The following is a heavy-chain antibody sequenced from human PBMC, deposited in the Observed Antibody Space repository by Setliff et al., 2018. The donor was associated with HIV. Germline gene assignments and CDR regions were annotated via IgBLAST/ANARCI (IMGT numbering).Heavy chain of an antibody. D-gene: IGHD6-6*01. CDR3: VRAEYSSSSDWFAP. CDR2: IYYSGTT. J-gene: IGHJ5*02. CDR1: GGSISSTNYY. V-gene: IGHV4-39*07. Sequence: SETLSLTCTVSGGSISSTNYYWGWIRQTPGKGLEWIGSIYYSGTTYYNPSLKSRVTMSVDTSTSRLSLKVHSVTAADTAVYYCVRAEYSSSSDWFAPWGQGALVTVSS.